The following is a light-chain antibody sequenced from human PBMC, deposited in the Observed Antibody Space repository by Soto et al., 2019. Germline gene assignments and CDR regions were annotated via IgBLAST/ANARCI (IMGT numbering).Light chain of an antibody. CDR1: RSNIGNNA. J-gene: IGLJ3*02. Sequence: QSVLTQTPSASGTPGQTVTISCSGSRSNIGNNAVSWYQQFPGTAPKLLIYNSNQRPAGVTDRFSGSKSGTSASLAISGLQSEDEADYYCATWDDSLNARGVFGGGTKLTVL. CDR2: NSN. V-gene: IGLV1-44*01. CDR3: ATWDDSLNARGV.